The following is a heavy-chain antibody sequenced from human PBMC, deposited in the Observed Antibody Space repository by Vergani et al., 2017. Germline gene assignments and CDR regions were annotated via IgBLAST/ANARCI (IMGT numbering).Heavy chain of an antibody. D-gene: IGHD5-12*01. Sequence: VQLEESGGGVVQPGRSLRLSCAGSGFTLSSHAMHWVCQAPGKGLEWVSAISGSGGSTYYADSVKGRFTISRDNSKNTLYLQMNSLRAEDTAVYYCAKAGGGYDLMAFDIWGQGTMVTVSS. CDR1: GFTLSSHA. CDR3: AKAGGGYDLMAFDI. J-gene: IGHJ3*02. V-gene: IGHV3-23*04. CDR2: ISGSGGST.